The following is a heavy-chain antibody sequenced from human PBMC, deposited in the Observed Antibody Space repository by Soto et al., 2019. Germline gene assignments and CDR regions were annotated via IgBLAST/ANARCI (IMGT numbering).Heavy chain of an antibody. CDR3: ARGSNNIVVVPAAMKAGWFDP. V-gene: IGHV4-34*01. Sequence: SETLSLTCAVYGGSFSGYYWSWIRQPPGKGLEWIGEINHSGSTNYNPSQKSRVTISVDTSKNQFSLKLSSVTAADTALYYCARGSNNIVVVPAAMKAGWFDPWGQGTLVTVS. J-gene: IGHJ5*02. CDR1: GGSFSGYY. D-gene: IGHD2-2*01. CDR2: INHSGST.